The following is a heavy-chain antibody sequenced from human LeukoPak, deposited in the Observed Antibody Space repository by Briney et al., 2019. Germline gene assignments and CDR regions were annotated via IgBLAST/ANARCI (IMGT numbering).Heavy chain of an antibody. CDR1: GYSFTSYW. CDR2: IYPGDSDT. Sequence: GESLKISCKGSGYSFTSYWIGWVRQMPGKGLEWMGIIYPGDSDTRYSPSFQGQATLSADKSISTAYLQWSSLKASDTAMYYCARPGLAVAGYYYMDVWGKGTTVTVSS. J-gene: IGHJ6*03. CDR3: ARPGLAVAGYYYMDV. D-gene: IGHD6-19*01. V-gene: IGHV5-51*01.